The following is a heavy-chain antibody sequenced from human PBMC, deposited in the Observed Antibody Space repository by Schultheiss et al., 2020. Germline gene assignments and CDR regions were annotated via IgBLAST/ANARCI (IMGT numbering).Heavy chain of an antibody. CDR3: ARDKGHTGWFGEYYYYYGMDV. V-gene: IGHV3-30-3*01. D-gene: IGHD3-10*01. CDR2: ISYDGSNK. Sequence: GGSLRLSCAASGLTFSNHAMHWVRQAPGKGLEWVAVISYDGSNKYYADSVKGRFTISRDNSKNTLYLQMNSLRAEDTAVYYCARDKGHTGWFGEYYYYYGMDVWGQGTTVTVSS. J-gene: IGHJ6*02. CDR1: GLTFSNHA.